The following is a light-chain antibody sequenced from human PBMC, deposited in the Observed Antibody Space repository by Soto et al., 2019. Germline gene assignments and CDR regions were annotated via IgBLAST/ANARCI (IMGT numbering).Light chain of an antibody. CDR1: QSVDSS. CDR2: GAS. Sequence: EIALTQSPDILSLSPGESAAISGRAIQSVDSSLAWYQQTPGQAPRLLIHGASTRAPGVPARFSGSGSGTEFTLTISSLQSEDFAVYYCQQDNNWPRALTFGGGTKVDI. J-gene: IGKJ4*01. CDR3: QQDNNWPRALT. V-gene: IGKV3-15*01.